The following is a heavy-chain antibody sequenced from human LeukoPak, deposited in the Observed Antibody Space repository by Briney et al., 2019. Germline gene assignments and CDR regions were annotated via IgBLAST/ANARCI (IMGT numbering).Heavy chain of an antibody. CDR3: ASKYYYGSGSYRGYYFDY. D-gene: IGHD3-10*01. V-gene: IGHV3-74*01. Sequence: GGSLRLSCAASGFTFSSYWMHWVRQAPGRGLVWVSRVSTDGNIISYADSVKGRFTISRDNAKNSLYLQMNSLRAEDTAVYYCASKYYYGSGSYRGYYFDYWGQGTLVTVSS. J-gene: IGHJ4*02. CDR1: GFTFSSYW. CDR2: VSTDGNII.